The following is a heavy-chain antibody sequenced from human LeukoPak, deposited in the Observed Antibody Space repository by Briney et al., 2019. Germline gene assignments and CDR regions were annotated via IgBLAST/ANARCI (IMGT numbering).Heavy chain of an antibody. D-gene: IGHD3-22*01. V-gene: IGHV4-59*08. CDR1: GGSISSYY. CDR3: ARLVDSSGYYFNWYFDL. Sequence: SETLSLTCTVSGGSISSYYWSWIRQPPGKGLEWIGYIYYSGSTNYNPSLKSRVTISVDTSKNQFSLRLSSVTAADTAVYYCARLVDSSGYYFNWYFDLWGRGTLVTVSS. CDR2: IYYSGST. J-gene: IGHJ2*01.